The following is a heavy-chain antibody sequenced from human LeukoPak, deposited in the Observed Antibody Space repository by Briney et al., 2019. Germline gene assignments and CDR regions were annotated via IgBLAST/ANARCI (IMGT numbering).Heavy chain of an antibody. CDR2: ISSSSSTI. Sequence: GGPLRLSCAASGFTFSSYSMNWVRQAPGKGLEWVSYISSSSSTIYYADSVKGRFTISRDNAKNSLYLQMNSLRAEDTAVYYCARESTGEKYYDILTGLRYYYYMDVWGKGTTVTVSS. V-gene: IGHV3-48*01. CDR1: GFTFSSYS. D-gene: IGHD3-9*01. CDR3: ARESTGEKYYDILTGLRYYYYMDV. J-gene: IGHJ6*03.